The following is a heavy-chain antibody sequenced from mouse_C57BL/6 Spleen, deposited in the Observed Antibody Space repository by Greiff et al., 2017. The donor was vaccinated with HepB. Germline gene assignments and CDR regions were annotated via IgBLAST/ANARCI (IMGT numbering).Heavy chain of an antibody. Sequence: QVQLQQSGAELVRPGASVTLSCKASGYTFTDYEMHWVKQTPVHGLEWIGAIDPETGGTAYNQKFKGKAILTADKSSSTAYMELRSLTSEDSAVYYCTREWLLRGYFDDWGQGTTLTVSS. V-gene: IGHV1-15*01. CDR1: GYTFTDYE. D-gene: IGHD2-3*01. CDR2: IDPETGGT. CDR3: TREWLLRGYFDD. J-gene: IGHJ2*01.